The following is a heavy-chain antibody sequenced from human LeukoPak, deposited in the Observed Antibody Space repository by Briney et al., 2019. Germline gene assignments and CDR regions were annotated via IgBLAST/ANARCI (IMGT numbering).Heavy chain of an antibody. CDR2: INHSGST. D-gene: IGHD3-10*01. J-gene: IGHJ6*03. CDR1: GGSFSDYY. Sequence: SETLSLTCVVSGGSFSDYYWSWIRQTPGKGLEWIGEINHSGSTNYNPSLKSRVTISVDTSKNQFSLKVSSSAAADTAVYYCAGGSNYYPSGGEYYYYYYMDVWGNGTTVTVSS. V-gene: IGHV4-34*01. CDR3: AGGSNYYPSGGEYYYYYYMDV.